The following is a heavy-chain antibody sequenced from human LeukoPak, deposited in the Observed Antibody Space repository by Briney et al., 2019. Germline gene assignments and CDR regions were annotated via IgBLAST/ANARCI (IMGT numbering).Heavy chain of an antibody. D-gene: IGHD6-13*01. V-gene: IGHV4-34*01. CDR1: GGSFSGYY. J-gene: IGHJ4*02. CDR2: INHSGST. CDR3: ARSAKQQDY. Sequence: PSETLSLTCAVYGGSFSGYYWSWIRQPPGKGLEWIGEINHSGSTNYNPSLKSRVTISVDTSKSQFSLKLSSVTAADTAVYYCARSAKQQDYWGQGTLVTVSS.